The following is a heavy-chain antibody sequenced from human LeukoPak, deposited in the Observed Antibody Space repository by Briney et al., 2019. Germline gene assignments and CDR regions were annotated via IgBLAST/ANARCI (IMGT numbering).Heavy chain of an antibody. CDR1: GGSFSGYY. V-gene: IGHV4-34*01. CDR2: INHSGST. CDR3: ARVVQGFDDFEI. J-gene: IGHJ3*02. Sequence: SETLSLTCAVYGGSFSGYYWSWIRQPPGKGLEWIGEINHSGSTNYKPSLKNRVTISVDTSKNQFSLKLSSVTAADTAVYYCARVVQGFDDFEIWGQGTMVTVSS. D-gene: IGHD2-2*01.